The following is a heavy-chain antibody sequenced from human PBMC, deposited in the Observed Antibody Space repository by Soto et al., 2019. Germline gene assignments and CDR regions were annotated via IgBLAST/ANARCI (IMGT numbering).Heavy chain of an antibody. J-gene: IGHJ6*02. V-gene: IGHV3-48*01. Sequence: PGGSLRLSCAASGFTFSSYSMSWVRQAPGKGLEWVSYISSSISTVYYADSVKGRFTISRDNARNSLYLQVNSLRADDTAVYYCARAENGMDVWGQGTTVTVSS. CDR3: ARAENGMDV. CDR1: GFTFSSYS. CDR2: ISSSISTV.